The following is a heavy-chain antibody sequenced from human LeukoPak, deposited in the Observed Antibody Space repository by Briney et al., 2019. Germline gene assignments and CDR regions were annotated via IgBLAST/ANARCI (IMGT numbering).Heavy chain of an antibody. V-gene: IGHV3-23*01. Sequence: GGSLRLSCAVSGITLSNYAMSWVRQAPGKGLEWVAGISGSGGGTHYADSVRGRFTISRDNPKNTLYLQMNNLRAGDTAVYFCAKRGVVIRVILVGFHKEAYYFDSWGQGALVTVSS. D-gene: IGHD3-22*01. J-gene: IGHJ4*02. CDR3: AKRGVVIRVILVGFHKEAYYFDS. CDR2: ISGSGGGT. CDR1: GITLSNYA.